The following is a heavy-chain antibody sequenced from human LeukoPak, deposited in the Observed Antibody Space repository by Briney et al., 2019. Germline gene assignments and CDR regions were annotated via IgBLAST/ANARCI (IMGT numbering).Heavy chain of an antibody. D-gene: IGHD2-15*01. CDR3: AKGYCSGGSCRYEEDYYGMDV. Sequence: GGSLRLSCAAAGFTFSSYAMSWVRQAPGKGLEWVSAISGSGGSTYYADSVKGRFTISRDNSKNTPYLQMNSLRAEDTAVYYCAKGYCSGGSCRYEEDYYGMDVWGQGTTVTVSS. CDR1: GFTFSSYA. J-gene: IGHJ6*02. V-gene: IGHV3-23*01. CDR2: ISGSGGST.